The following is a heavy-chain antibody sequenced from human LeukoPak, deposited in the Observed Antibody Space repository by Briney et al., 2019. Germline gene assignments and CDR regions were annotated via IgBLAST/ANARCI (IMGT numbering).Heavy chain of an antibody. CDR2: ISSSSSTV. CDR3: ARVEGGSYYFDC. CDR1: GFTFSSYS. V-gene: IGHV3-48*02. Sequence: GGSLRLSCAASGFTFSSYSMNWVRQAPGKGLGWVSYISSSSSTVYYADSVKGRFTISRDNAKNSLYLQMNSLRDEDTAVYYCARVEGGSYYFDCWGQGTLVTVSS. J-gene: IGHJ4*02. D-gene: IGHD1-26*01.